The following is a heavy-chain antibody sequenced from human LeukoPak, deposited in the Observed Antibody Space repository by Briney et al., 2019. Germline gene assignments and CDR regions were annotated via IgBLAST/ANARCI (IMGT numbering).Heavy chain of an antibody. CDR3: TKDYCGKFCSAV. D-gene: IGHD3-9*01. CDR1: GFTFSSYS. Sequence: GGSLRLSCAASGFTFSSYSMNWVRQAPGKGLEWVSTITNSGGSTYYVDSVKGRFTISRDNSKNTLYLQMNSLRAEDTAKYYCTKDYCGKFCSAVWGQGTTVTVSS. V-gene: IGHV3-23*01. J-gene: IGHJ6*02. CDR2: ITNSGGST.